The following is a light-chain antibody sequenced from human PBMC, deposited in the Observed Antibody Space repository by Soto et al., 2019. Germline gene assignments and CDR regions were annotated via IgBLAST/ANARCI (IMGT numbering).Light chain of an antibody. V-gene: IGKV1-27*01. CDR2: SAS. CDR3: QKFNTDALT. CDR1: QDISGC. J-gene: IGKJ5*01. Sequence: DIQMTQSPSSLSASVGDRVTITCRASQDISGCLAWYQQKPGKVPKLLIYSASSLQSGVPSRFSGSGSGTDFTLTISSLQPEDVATYYCQKFNTDALTCGGGTRMEIK.